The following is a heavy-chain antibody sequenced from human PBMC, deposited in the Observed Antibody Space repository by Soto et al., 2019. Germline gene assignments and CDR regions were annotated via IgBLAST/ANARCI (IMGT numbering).Heavy chain of an antibody. CDR1: GFTFDDYA. Sequence: GGSLRLSCAASGFTFDDYAMHWVRQAPGKGLEWVSGISWNSGSIGYADSVKGRFTISRDNAKNSLYLQMNSLRAEDTALYYCAKDQMVRGDYYYYYMDVWGKGTTVTVSS. CDR3: AKDQMVRGDYYYYYMDV. D-gene: IGHD3-10*01. CDR2: ISWNSGSI. J-gene: IGHJ6*03. V-gene: IGHV3-9*01.